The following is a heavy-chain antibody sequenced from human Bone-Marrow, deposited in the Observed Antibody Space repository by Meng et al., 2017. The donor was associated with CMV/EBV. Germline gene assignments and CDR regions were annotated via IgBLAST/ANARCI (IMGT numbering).Heavy chain of an antibody. D-gene: IGHD3-3*01. V-gene: IGHV3-23*01. J-gene: IGHJ4*02. CDR3: AKSPLRFLEWLSSFYY. Sequence: GESLKISCAASGFTFSSYAMSWVRQAPGKGLEWVSAISGSGGSTYYADSVKGRFTISRDNSKNTLYLQMNSLRAEDTAVYYCAKSPLRFLEWLSSFYYWGQRTLVTVSS. CDR2: ISGSGGST. CDR1: GFTFSSYA.